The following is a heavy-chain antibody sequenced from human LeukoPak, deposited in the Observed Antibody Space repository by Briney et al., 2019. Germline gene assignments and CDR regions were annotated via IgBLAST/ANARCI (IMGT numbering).Heavy chain of an antibody. J-gene: IGHJ4*02. CDR1: GFTFSSYN. D-gene: IGHD2-2*01. Sequence: GGSLRLXCAASGFTFSSYNMNWVRQAPGKELEWVSSISYSSRARYYADSVKGRFTISRDNFKDSLYLQMDSLRAEDTAIYYCARAYCSSTSCFGWGQGTLVTVSS. CDR3: ARAYCSSTSCFG. CDR2: ISYSSRAR. V-gene: IGHV3-48*01.